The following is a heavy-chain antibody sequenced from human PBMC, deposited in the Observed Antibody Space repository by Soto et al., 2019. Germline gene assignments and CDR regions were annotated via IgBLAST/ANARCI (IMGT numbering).Heavy chain of an antibody. CDR1: GYSFTSYA. D-gene: IGHD3-16*01. V-gene: IGHV1-18*01. J-gene: IGHJ4*02. CDR3: ARDFTGWPPDGVDY. Sequence: QVHLVQSGAEVKKPGASVKVSCKDSGYSFTSYAISWVRQAPGQGLEWMGWISAYNGKTNYAQNLRGRVTMTTDASTRTAYMELRSLRYDDTAMYYCARDFTGWPPDGVDYWGQGTQVTVSS. CDR2: ISAYNGKT.